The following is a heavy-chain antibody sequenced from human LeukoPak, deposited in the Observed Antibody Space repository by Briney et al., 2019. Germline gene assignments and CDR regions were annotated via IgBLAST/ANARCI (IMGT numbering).Heavy chain of an antibody. Sequence: GGSLRLSCAASGFTFSTYWMSWVRQAPGRGLEWVANIKQNGGEKLHVDSVKGRFTISRDNAKNSLYLQMNSLRAEDTAVYYWAIVGGNFDYWGQGTLVTVSS. J-gene: IGHJ4*02. CDR1: GFTFSTYW. CDR2: IKQNGGEK. V-gene: IGHV3-7*01. D-gene: IGHD4-23*01. CDR3: AIVGGNFDY.